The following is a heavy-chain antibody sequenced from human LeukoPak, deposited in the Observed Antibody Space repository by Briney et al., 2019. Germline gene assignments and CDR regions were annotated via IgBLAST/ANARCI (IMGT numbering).Heavy chain of an antibody. Sequence: GGSLSLSCAASGFTLSGFSMSWVRQSPTKGLEWVAIIKQDGSERYYVDSVKGRFTISRDNAKNSLSLQMNNLRVEDTAVYYCARAGSHWHYVYWGQGTVVTVSS. CDR2: IKQDGSER. V-gene: IGHV3-7*01. CDR3: ARAGSHWHYVY. CDR1: GFTLSGFS. D-gene: IGHD3-10*01. J-gene: IGHJ4*02.